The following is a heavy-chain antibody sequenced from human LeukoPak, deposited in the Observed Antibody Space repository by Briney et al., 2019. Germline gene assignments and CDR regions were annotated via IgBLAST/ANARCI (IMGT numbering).Heavy chain of an antibody. J-gene: IGHJ3*02. V-gene: IGHV3-21*01. CDR1: GFTFSSYA. CDR2: ISSSSSYI. CDR3: ARGPRAVAGIRFSGAFDI. D-gene: IGHD6-19*01. Sequence: GGSLRLSCAASGFTFSSYAMSWVRQAPGKGLEWVSSISSSSSYIYYADSVKGRFTISRDNAKNSLYLQMNSLRAEDTAVYYCARGPRAVAGIRFSGAFDIWGQGTMVTVSS.